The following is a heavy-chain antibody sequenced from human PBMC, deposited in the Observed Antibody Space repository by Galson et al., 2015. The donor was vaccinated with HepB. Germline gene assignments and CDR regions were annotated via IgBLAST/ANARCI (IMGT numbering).Heavy chain of an antibody. J-gene: IGHJ4*02. D-gene: IGHD3-22*01. Sequence: SLRLSCAASGFTFSYYAMNWVRQPPGRGLEWISSISSGGSYIYYADSVKGRFTISRDNARNSLFLQLNSLRAEDTAVYYCTRGFPYYNNELNDYWGQGTLVTVSS. CDR2: ISSGGSYI. V-gene: IGHV3-21*01. CDR3: TRGFPYYNNELNDY. CDR1: GFTFSYYA.